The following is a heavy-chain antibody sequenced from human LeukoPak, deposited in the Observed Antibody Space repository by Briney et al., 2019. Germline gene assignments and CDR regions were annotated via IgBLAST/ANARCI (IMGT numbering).Heavy chain of an antibody. Sequence: GGSLRLSCEPSGLTFSTYAMSWVRQAPGKGLEWVSGICGHGISIYYADSVKGRFTISRDNSKSTVYLVLNSLRAEDTAVYYCAKEDGSYGSGGYFYFDYWGQGTLVTVCS. D-gene: IGHD3-10*01. CDR1: GLTFSTYA. CDR3: AKEDGSYGSGGYFYFDY. V-gene: IGHV3-23*01. CDR2: ICGHGISI. J-gene: IGHJ4*02.